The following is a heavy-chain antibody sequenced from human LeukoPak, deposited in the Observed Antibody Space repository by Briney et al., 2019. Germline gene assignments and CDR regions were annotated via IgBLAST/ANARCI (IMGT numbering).Heavy chain of an antibody. V-gene: IGHV1-3*01. CDR2: INAGNGNT. J-gene: IGHJ5*02. CDR1: GYIFTTYA. Sequence: VASVTVSCKASGYIFTTYAMHWVRQAPGQRLEWMGWINAGNGNTKYSQKFQGRVTITTDTSASTAYMELNSLRSEDTAVYYCARDWGYCSGGSCYWFDPWGQGTLVTVSS. CDR3: ARDWGYCSGGSCYWFDP. D-gene: IGHD2-15*01.